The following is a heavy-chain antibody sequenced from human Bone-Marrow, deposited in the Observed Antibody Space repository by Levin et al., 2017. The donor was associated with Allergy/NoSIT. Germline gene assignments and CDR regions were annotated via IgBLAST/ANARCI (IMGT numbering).Heavy chain of an antibody. CDR1: GFTFSSYG. J-gene: IGHJ4*02. CDR2: IWYDGSNK. CDR3: ARGPDIVVVVAAPFDY. Sequence: PGGSLRLSCAASGFTFSSYGMHWVRQAPGKGLEWVAVIWYDGSNKYYADSVKGRFTISRDNSKNTLYLQMNSLRAEDTAVYYCARGPDIVVVVAAPFDYWGQGTLVTVSS. V-gene: IGHV3-33*01. D-gene: IGHD2-15*01.